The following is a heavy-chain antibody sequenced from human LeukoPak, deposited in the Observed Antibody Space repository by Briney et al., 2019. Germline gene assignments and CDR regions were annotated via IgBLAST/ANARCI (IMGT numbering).Heavy chain of an antibody. V-gene: IGHV5-51*01. CDR2: IYPGDSDT. CDR1: GYSFTNYW. J-gene: IGHJ5*02. Sequence: GESLKISCKGSGYSFTNYWIGWVRQMPGKGLEWMGIIYPGDSDTRYSPSFQGQVTISADKSINTAYLQWSSLEASDTAIYYCARTYSRSSNWFDPWGQGTLVTVSS. D-gene: IGHD6-6*01. CDR3: ARTYSRSSNWFDP.